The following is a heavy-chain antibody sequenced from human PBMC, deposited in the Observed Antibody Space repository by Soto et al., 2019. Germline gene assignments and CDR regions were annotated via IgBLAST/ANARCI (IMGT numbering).Heavy chain of an antibody. Sequence: CKGSGYSFTSDWIAWVRQMPGKGLEYMGIIYPGDSDTRYSPSFQGQVTIPADKSTSTAYVQWSSLKASDTAMYYCARRATYYHYFDYWGQGTLVTVS. V-gene: IGHV5-51*01. D-gene: IGHD3-16*01. CDR3: ARRATYYHYFDY. J-gene: IGHJ4*02. CDR2: IYPGDSDT. CDR1: GYSFTSDW.